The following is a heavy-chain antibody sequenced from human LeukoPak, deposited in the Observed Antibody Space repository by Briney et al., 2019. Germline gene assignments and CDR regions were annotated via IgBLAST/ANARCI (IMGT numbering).Heavy chain of an antibody. Sequence: SETLSLTCTVSGGSISSYYWSWIRQPPGKGLEWIGYIYYSGSTNYNPSLKSRVTISVDTSKNQFSLKLSSVTAADTAVYYCARGFAYLYSSSWYFDYWGQGTLVTVSS. CDR1: GGSISSYY. CDR2: IYYSGST. J-gene: IGHJ4*02. V-gene: IGHV4-59*12. CDR3: ARGFAYLYSSSWYFDY. D-gene: IGHD6-13*01.